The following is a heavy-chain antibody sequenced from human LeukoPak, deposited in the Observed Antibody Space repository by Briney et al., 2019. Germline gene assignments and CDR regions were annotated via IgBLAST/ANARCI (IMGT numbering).Heavy chain of an antibody. D-gene: IGHD2-15*01. CDR1: GGSIRTADW. CDR2: ANYRGTT. Sequence: SETLSLTCAVSGGSIRTADWWTWVRQPPGEGLEWIGEANYRGTTHYNASLRGRVTISVDESKNQFSLRLNSVTAADTAVYYCARVRCSGGSSFYFDHWGQGTLVTVSS. CDR3: ARVRCSGGSSFYFDH. J-gene: IGHJ4*02. V-gene: IGHV4-4*02.